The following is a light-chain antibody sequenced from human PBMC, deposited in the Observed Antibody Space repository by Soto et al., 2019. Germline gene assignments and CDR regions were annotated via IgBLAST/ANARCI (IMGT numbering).Light chain of an antibody. CDR1: QSVLYSSNNKNY. J-gene: IGKJ1*01. Sequence: IVMTPSPDSLAVSLGESATINCKSSQSVLYSSNNKNYLSWYQQKPGQPPKLLIYWASTRESGVPDRFSGSGSGTDFTLTISSLQPDDFATYYCQQYNTYSRTFGQGTKVDIK. CDR3: QQYNTYSRT. CDR2: WAS. V-gene: IGKV4-1*01.